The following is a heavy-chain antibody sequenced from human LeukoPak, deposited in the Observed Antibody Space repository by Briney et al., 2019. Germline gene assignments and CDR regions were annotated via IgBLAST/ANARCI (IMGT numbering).Heavy chain of an antibody. D-gene: IGHD3-22*01. CDR1: GGSFSGYY. J-gene: IGHJ4*02. CDR2: INHSGCT. CDR3: ARRGRIRYYDSSGPHKYYFDY. V-gene: IGHV4-34*01. Sequence: KPSETLSLTCAVYGGSFSGYYWSWIRQPPGKGLEWIGEINHSGCTNYNPSLKSRVTISVDTSKNQFSLKLSSVTAADAAVYYCARRGRIRYYDSSGPHKYYFDYWGQGTLVTVSS.